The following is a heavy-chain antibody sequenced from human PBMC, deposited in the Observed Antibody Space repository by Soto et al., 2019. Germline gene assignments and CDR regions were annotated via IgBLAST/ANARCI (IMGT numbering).Heavy chain of an antibody. CDR2: IYYSGSS. V-gene: IGHV4-31*03. J-gene: IGHJ5*02. CDR1: GGSISSGGYY. D-gene: IGHD6-19*01. Sequence: PSETLSLTCTVSGGSISSGGYYWSWIRQHPGKGLEWIGYIYYSGSSYYNPSLKSRVTISVDTSKNQFSLKLSSVTAADTAVYYCARVSAGGLEWLVPRGNWFDLWGQGTLVTVSS. CDR3: ARVSAGGLEWLVPRGNWFDL.